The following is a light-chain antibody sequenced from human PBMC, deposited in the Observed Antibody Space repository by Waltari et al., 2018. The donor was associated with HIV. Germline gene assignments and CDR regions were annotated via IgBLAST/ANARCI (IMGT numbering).Light chain of an antibody. CDR3: CSYAGSLV. CDR2: EVS. CDR1: SSDVGGYNL. V-gene: IGLV2-23*02. J-gene: IGLJ2*01. Sequence: QSALTQPASVSGSPGQSITISCTGTSSDVGGYNLVSWYQQHPGKAPKLMIYEVSKRPSGVSNRFSGSKSGNTASLTISGLQAEDEADYYCCSYAGSLVFGGGTKLTVL.